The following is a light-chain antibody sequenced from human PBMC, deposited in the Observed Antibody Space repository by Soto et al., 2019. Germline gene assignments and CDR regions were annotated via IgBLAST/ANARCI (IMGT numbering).Light chain of an antibody. J-gene: IGKJ3*01. CDR1: QSVSGN. V-gene: IGKV3-15*01. CDR2: GAS. Sequence: EIVMTQSPATLSVSPGERATLSCRARQSVSGNLAWYQQKPGQAPRLLNYGASTRATGIPARFSGSGSGTEFTLSISSLQSEDFAVYYCQQYNTWPPFTFGPGTKVDIK. CDR3: QQYNTWPPFT.